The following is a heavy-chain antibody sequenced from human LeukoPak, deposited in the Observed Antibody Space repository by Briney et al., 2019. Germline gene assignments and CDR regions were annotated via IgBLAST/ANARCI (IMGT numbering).Heavy chain of an antibody. V-gene: IGHV3-30*18. CDR1: GFTFRNYG. D-gene: IGHD4-17*01. CDR3: AEDRPVRDYGDYIFPDAFDI. J-gene: IGHJ3*02. CDR2: ISYDGSNK. Sequence: GGSLRLSCAASGFTFRNYGMHWVRQAPGKGLEWVTVISYDGSNKYYADSVKGRFTISRDNSKNTLYLQMNSLRAEDTAVYYCAEDRPVRDYGDYIFPDAFDIWGQGTMVTVSS.